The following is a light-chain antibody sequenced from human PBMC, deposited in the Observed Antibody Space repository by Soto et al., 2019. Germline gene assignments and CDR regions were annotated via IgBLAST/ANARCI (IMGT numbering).Light chain of an antibody. CDR2: DAS. CDR1: QGISTF. Sequence: DIQLTQSPSFLSASVGDRVTITCRASQGISTFLAWYQQHPGIAPKRLIYDASNLQSGVPSRFSGSGSGTEFTLTISSLQPEDFATYYCQQVNNYPLTFGGGTKVDIK. CDR3: QQVNNYPLT. J-gene: IGKJ4*01. V-gene: IGKV1-9*01.